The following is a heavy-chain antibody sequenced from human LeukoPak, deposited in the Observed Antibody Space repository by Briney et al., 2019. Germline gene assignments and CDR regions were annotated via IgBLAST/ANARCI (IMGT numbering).Heavy chain of an antibody. CDR3: AKDLGGGSGCYDL. CDR1: GFTFSSYW. Sequence: PGGSLRLSCAASGFTFSSYWMHWVRQAPGKGLVWVSRMNSDGSSTSYADPVKGRFTISRDNAKNTLYLQMNSLRAEDTAVYYCAKDLGGGSGCYDLWGRGTLVTVSS. CDR2: MNSDGSST. V-gene: IGHV3-74*01. J-gene: IGHJ2*01. D-gene: IGHD6-19*01.